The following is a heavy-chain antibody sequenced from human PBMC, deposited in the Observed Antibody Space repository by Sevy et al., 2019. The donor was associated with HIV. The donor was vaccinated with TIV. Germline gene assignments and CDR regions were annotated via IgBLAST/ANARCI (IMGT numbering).Heavy chain of an antibody. V-gene: IGHV3-74*01. CDR2: INSDGTST. J-gene: IGHJ5*02. Sequence: GGSLRLSCAASGFTFSSYWMHWVRQAPGKGLVWVSRINSDGTSTNYADSVKGRFTIPRDNAKNTLYLQMNSLRVEDTAVYYCARLVGVTTAWGQGTLVTVSS. CDR3: ARLVGVTTA. CDR1: GFTFSSYW. D-gene: IGHD1-26*01.